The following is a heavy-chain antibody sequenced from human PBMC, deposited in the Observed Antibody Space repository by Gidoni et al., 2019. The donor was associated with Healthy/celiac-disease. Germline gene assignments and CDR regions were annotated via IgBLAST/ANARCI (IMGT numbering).Heavy chain of an antibody. CDR2: IIPIFGTA. J-gene: IGHJ3*02. Sequence: QVQLVQSGAEVKKPGSSVKVSCKASGGTCSSDAISWVRQAPGQGLEWMGGIIPIFGTANYAQKFQGRVTITADESTSTAYMELSSLRSEDTAVYYCARGDIEYSSSSGAFDIWGPGTMVTVSS. D-gene: IGHD6-6*01. V-gene: IGHV1-69*01. CDR3: ARGDIEYSSSSGAFDI. CDR1: GGTCSSDA.